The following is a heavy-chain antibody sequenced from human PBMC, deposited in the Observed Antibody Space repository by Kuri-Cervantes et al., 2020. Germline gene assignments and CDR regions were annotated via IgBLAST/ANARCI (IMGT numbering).Heavy chain of an antibody. V-gene: IGHV3-30-3*01. CDR2: ISYDGSNK. CDR3: ARDPWVITMVQGDYYFDY. CDR1: GFTFSSYA. Sequence: GESLKISCAASGFTFSSYAMHWARQAPGKGLEWVAVISYDGSNKYYADSVKGRFTISRDNSKNTLYLQMNSLRAEDTAVYYCARDPWVITMVQGDYYFDYWGQGTLVTVSS. J-gene: IGHJ4*02. D-gene: IGHD3-10*01.